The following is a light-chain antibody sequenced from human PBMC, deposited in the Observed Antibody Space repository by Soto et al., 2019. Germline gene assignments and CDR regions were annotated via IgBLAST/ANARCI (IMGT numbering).Light chain of an antibody. J-gene: IGLJ2*01. CDR3: SSFVGSPVV. CDR2: EVS. Sequence: QSAPTQPPSASGSPGQSVTIPCTGTSSDVGDYNYVSWYQQHPGKVPKLLIYEVSKRPSGVPDRFSGSKSGNTASLTVSGLQAEDEADYYCSSFVGSPVVFGGGTQLTVL. CDR1: SSDVGDYNY. V-gene: IGLV2-8*01.